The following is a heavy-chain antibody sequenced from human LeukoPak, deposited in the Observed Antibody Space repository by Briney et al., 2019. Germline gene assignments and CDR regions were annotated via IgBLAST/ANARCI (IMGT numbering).Heavy chain of an antibody. J-gene: IGHJ4*02. V-gene: IGHV3-23*01. CDR1: GFTFIIYV. CDR3: SFRYCGGDCYWYYFDI. Sequence: PGGSLRHSCAASGFTFIIYVISGVRQAPGRGLDWVSGISRSGNSANYADSVKGRFTISRDNSKDTLYLQMNSLRAEDTAVYYFSFRYCGGDCYWYYFDIWGQGTLVTVSA. CDR2: ISRSGNSA. D-gene: IGHD2-21*02.